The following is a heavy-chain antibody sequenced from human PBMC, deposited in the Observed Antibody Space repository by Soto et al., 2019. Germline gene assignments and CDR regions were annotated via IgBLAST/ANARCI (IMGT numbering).Heavy chain of an antibody. J-gene: IGHJ4*02. Sequence: EGQRLEYGGGLVQPGWSLRLSCAASGFTFNNYAMTWVRQAPGKGLEWVSAISGGGDTTSYADSVKGRFTVSRDGSKNTLYLQMSSLRAEDTALYYCAKGRGGSGSLTPRVDFWGQGTLVTVSS. CDR1: GFTFNNYA. CDR3: AKGRGGSGSLTPRVDF. D-gene: IGHD3-10*01. V-gene: IGHV3-23*01. CDR2: ISGGGDTT.